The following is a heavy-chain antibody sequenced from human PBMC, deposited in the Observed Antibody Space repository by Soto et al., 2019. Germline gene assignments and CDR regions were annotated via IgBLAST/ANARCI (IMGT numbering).Heavy chain of an antibody. CDR3: VKGGPTVIYFDH. CDR1: GFSFGSYA. J-gene: IGHJ4*02. D-gene: IGHD4-17*01. CDR2: IGGYGHTT. Sequence: EGQLLESGGGLVQPGGSLRLSCAASGFSFGSYAMTWVRQAPGKGLEWVSSIGGYGHTTHYAEFVQGRFIISRDDSKKTMDLQMNSLRVEDTAVYYCVKGGPTVIYFDHWGQGNLVSVSS. V-gene: IGHV3-23*01.